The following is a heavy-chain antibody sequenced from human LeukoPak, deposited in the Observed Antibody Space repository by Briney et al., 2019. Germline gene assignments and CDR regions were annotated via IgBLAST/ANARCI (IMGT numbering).Heavy chain of an antibody. CDR1: GYTFTSHG. V-gene: IGHV1-18*04. CDR3: ARDHPNYGSWKIGY. D-gene: IGHD3-10*01. J-gene: IGHJ4*02. Sequence: ASVKVACKASGYTFTSHGISWVRQAPGQGLEWMGWISAYNGNTNYAQKLQGRVTMTTDTSTSTAYMELRSLRSDDTAVYYCARDHPNYGSWKIGYWGQGTLVTVSS. CDR2: ISAYNGNT.